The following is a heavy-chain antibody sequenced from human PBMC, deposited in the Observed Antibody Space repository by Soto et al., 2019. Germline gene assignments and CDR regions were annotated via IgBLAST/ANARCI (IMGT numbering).Heavy chain of an antibody. CDR3: ARHSYDYGDFNWFDP. CDR2: LYYSGST. V-gene: IGHV4-39*01. J-gene: IGHJ5*02. Sequence: PSETLSLTCTVSGGSIGSSSYYWGWIRQPPGKGLEWIVSLYYSGSTYYNPSLKTRVTISVDTSKNQFSLKLTSVTAADTAMYFCARHSYDYGDFNWFDPWGQGTLVTVSS. CDR1: GGSIGSSSYY. D-gene: IGHD4-17*01.